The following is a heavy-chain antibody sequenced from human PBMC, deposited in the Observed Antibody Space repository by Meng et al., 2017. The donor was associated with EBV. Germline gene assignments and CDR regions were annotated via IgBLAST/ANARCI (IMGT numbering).Heavy chain of an antibody. D-gene: IGHD2-15*01. J-gene: IGHJ5*02. CDR3: ARRGGVADWFDP. V-gene: IGHV1-3*01. CDR1: GYTFTSYA. CDR2: INAGNGNT. Sequence: VHLLQSGAGVNNPGASVKFSCKASGYTFTSYAMHWVRQAPGQRLEWMGWINAGNGNTKYSQKFQGRVTITRDTSASTAYMELSSLRSEDTAVYYCARRGGVADWFDPWGQGTLVTVSS.